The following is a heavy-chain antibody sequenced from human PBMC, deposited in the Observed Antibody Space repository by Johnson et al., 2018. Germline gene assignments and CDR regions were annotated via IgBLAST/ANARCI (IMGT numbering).Heavy chain of an antibody. J-gene: IGHJ3*02. CDR2: IWYDGSNK. CDR1: GFIFSNHG. V-gene: IGHV3-33*01. CDR3: ARDGSYLRTYGDALDI. D-gene: IGHD1-26*01. Sequence: QVQLVESGGGVVQPGRSLRVSCAASGFIFSNHGMHWVRQAPGKGLEWVAVIWYDGSNKYYADSVKGRFTIPRDNSKNTHYLEMNSLTAEDTAIYYCARDGSYLRTYGDALDIWGQGTMVTVSS.